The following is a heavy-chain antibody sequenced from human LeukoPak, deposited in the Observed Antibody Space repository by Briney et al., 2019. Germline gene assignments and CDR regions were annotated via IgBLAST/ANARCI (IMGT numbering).Heavy chain of an antibody. CDR1: GGSFSGYY. J-gene: IGHJ4*02. Sequence: SETLSLTCAVYGGSFSGYYWSWIRQPPGKGLEWIGEINHSGSTNYNPSLKSRVTISVDTSKNQFSLKLSSVTAADTAVYYCARKRGYSYGTFDYWGQGTLVTVSS. V-gene: IGHV4-34*01. D-gene: IGHD5-18*01. CDR2: INHSGST. CDR3: ARKRGYSYGTFDY.